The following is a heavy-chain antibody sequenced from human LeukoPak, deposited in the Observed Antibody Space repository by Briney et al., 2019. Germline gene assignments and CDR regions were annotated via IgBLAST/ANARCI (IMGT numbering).Heavy chain of an antibody. D-gene: IGHD3-3*01. Sequence: GGSLRLSCAASGFTVSSIHMVWVRQTPGKGLEGVSAISGSGGSTYYADSVKGRFTISRDNSKNTLFLQMNSLRAEDTAPYYCAKSVAIYFYYGLDVWGQGTTVTVSS. CDR3: AKSVAIYFYYGLDV. CDR2: ISGSGGST. J-gene: IGHJ6*02. V-gene: IGHV3-23*01. CDR1: GFTVSSIH.